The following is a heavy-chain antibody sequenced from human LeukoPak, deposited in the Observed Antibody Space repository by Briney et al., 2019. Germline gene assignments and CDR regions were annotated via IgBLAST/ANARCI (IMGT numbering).Heavy chain of an antibody. V-gene: IGHV3-33*08. D-gene: IGHD4-17*01. CDR2: IWYDGSNK. Sequence: PGGSLRLSCAASGFTFSSYAMHWVRQAPGKGLEWVAVIWYDGSNKYYADSVKGRFTISRDNSKNTLYLQMNSLRAEDTAVYYCARAPFGDPPDYWGQGTLVTVSS. J-gene: IGHJ4*02. CDR3: ARAPFGDPPDY. CDR1: GFTFSSYA.